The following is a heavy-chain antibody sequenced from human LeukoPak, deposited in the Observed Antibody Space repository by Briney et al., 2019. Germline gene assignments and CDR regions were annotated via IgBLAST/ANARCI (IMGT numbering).Heavy chain of an antibody. D-gene: IGHD3-9*01. Sequence: PGASLRLSCAASGFTFSNYAMSWVRQAPGKGLEWVSAILGSGGSTYYADSVEGRFTVSRDNSKSTLYLQMNSLRAEDTALYYCAKWGDYDVLTGYYVPDYWGQGTLVTVSS. CDR1: GFTFSNYA. J-gene: IGHJ4*02. V-gene: IGHV3-23*01. CDR3: AKWGDYDVLTGYYVPDY. CDR2: ILGSGGST.